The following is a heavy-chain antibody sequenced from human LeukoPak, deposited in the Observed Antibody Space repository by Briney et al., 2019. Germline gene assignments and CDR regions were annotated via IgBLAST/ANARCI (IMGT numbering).Heavy chain of an antibody. Sequence: ASVKVSCKASGFTFINYYMHWVRQAPGQGLEWLGIINLSGGSTHYPQKFQDRVTMTRDTSTSTVYMELSSLRTEDTAVYYCARDLDYGEKSEDYWGQGTLVTVSS. D-gene: IGHD4/OR15-4a*01. J-gene: IGHJ4*02. V-gene: IGHV1-46*01. CDR3: ARDLDYGEKSEDY. CDR2: INLSGGST. CDR1: GFTFINYY.